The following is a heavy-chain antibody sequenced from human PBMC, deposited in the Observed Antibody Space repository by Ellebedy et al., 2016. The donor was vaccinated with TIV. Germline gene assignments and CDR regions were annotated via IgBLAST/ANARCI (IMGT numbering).Heavy chain of an antibody. CDR1: GYTFTSYG. V-gene: IGHV1-18*04. D-gene: IGHD3-22*01. CDR3: ARDVYYYDSSGYSFDY. Sequence: ASVKVSCKASGYTFTSYGISWVRQAPGQGLEWMGWISAYNGNTNYAQKLQGRVTMTTDTSTSTAYMELRSLRSDDTAVYYCARDVYYYDSSGYSFDYWGQGTPVTVSS. J-gene: IGHJ4*02. CDR2: ISAYNGNT.